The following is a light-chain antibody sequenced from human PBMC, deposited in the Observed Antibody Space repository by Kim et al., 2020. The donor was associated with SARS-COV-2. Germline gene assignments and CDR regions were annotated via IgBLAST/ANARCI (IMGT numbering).Light chain of an antibody. J-gene: IGLJ2*01. V-gene: IGLV2-14*03. CDR2: DVT. CDR1: SGDVGGYNY. Sequence: GHSVTISSTGTSGDVGGYNYVTWYQQHPGNAPKRMIYDVTKRPSGVSNRFSGSKSGNTASLTISGLQAEDEADYYCSSYTSSSTLVFGGGTKLTVL. CDR3: SSYTSSSTLV.